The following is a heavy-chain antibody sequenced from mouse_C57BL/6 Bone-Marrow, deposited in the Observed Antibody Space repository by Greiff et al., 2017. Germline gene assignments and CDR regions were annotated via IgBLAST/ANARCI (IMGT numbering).Heavy chain of an antibody. CDR3: GYYGNYDWYFDV. J-gene: IGHJ1*03. V-gene: IGHV1-26*01. CDR2: INPNNGGT. CDR1: GYTFTDYY. D-gene: IGHD2-1*01. Sequence: EVQLQQSGPELVKPGASVKISCKASGYTFTDYYMNWVKQSHGKSLEWIGDINPNNGGTSYNQKFKGKATLTVDKSSSTAYMELRSLTSEDSAVYYCGYYGNYDWYFDVWGTGTTVTVAS.